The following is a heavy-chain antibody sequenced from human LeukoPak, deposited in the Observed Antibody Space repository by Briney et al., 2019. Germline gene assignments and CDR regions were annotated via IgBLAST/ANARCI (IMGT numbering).Heavy chain of an antibody. CDR2: IHPSDSDP. CDR1: GYTFINYW. V-gene: IGHV5-51*01. D-gene: IGHD4-17*01. J-gene: IGHJ4*02. Sequence: GESLKISCKGSGYTFINYWIGWVRQMPGKRPEWMGIIHPSDSDPRYSPSFRGQVTISADKSISTAYLQWSSLKASDTAMYYCASHDYGDYGTFKYWGQGTLVTVSS. CDR3: ASHDYGDYGTFKY.